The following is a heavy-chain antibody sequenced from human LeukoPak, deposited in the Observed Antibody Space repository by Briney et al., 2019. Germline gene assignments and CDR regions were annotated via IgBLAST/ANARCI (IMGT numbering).Heavy chain of an antibody. J-gene: IGHJ4*02. V-gene: IGHV3-23*01. CDR1: VFTFSSYA. CDR2: ISTSGSST. D-gene: IGHD3-22*01. CDR3: AKKGPSGYYSAFDY. Sequence: VGSLRLSCAASVFTFSSYAMSWVRQAPGKGLDWVAAISTSGSSTYYADSVKGRFTISRDNSKNTLNLQMNSLRAEDPAVYYCAKKGPSGYYSAFDYWGQGTLVTVSS.